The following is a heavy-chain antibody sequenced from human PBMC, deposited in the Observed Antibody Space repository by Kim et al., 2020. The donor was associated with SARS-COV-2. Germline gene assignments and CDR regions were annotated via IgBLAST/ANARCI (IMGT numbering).Heavy chain of an antibody. J-gene: IGHJ6*02. CDR3: AKGPYGPKDYGMDV. D-gene: IGHD4-17*01. V-gene: IGHV3-23*03. CDR1: GFTFSSYA. Sequence: GGSLRLSCAASGFTFSSYAMSWVRQAPGKGLEWVSVIYSGGSSTYYADSVKGRFTISRDNSKNTLYLQMNSLRAEDTAVYYCAKGPYGPKDYGMDVWGQGTTVTVSS. CDR2: IYSGGSST.